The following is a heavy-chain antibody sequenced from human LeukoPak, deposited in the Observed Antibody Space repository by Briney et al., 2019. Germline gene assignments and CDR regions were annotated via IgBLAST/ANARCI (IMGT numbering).Heavy chain of an antibody. CDR3: ARDQFYAFDI. Sequence: GGSLRLSCVVSGFTFSSFWMHWVRQAPGKGLEWVANIKQDGSEIYYVDSVKGRFTISRDDAKNSLYLQMNSLRDEDTAVYYCARDQFYAFDIWGQGTMVTVSS. CDR1: GFTFSSFW. J-gene: IGHJ3*02. CDR2: IKQDGSEI. V-gene: IGHV3-7*01.